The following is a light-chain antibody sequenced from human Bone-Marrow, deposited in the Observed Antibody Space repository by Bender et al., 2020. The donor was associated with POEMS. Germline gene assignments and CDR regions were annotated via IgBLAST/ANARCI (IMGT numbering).Light chain of an antibody. V-gene: IGLV3-1*01. CDR2: EDN. CDR3: QAWDTSSVV. J-gene: IGLJ2*01. Sequence: SYGLTQPPSVSVSPGHTANITCSGDQLGDQYASWYQLKPGQSPVLVIYEDNKSPSGIPGPFAGSNSGNIATLTISGTQALEEADYYCQAWDTSSVVFGGGTKLTVL. CDR1: QLGDQY.